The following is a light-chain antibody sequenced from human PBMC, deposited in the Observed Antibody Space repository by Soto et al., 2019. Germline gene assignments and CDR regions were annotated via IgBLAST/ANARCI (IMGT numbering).Light chain of an antibody. CDR3: QQYRSSPPT. CDR2: GAS. J-gene: IGKJ4*01. V-gene: IGKV3-20*01. CDR1: QSVSSSY. Sequence: EIVLTQSPGTLSLSPGERATLSCRASQSVSSSYLAWYQQKPGQAPRLLIYGASSRATGIPDRFSGSGSGTDFTLTISRLEPEDFAMYYCQQYRSSPPTFGGGTKVEIK.